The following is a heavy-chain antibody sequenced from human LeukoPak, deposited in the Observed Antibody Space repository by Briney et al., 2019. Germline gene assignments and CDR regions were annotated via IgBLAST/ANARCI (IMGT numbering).Heavy chain of an antibody. D-gene: IGHD1-26*01. J-gene: IGHJ6*02. CDR2: ISYDGSNK. CDR3: AKDRDSGSYSYYYYGMDV. CDR1: GFTFSSYG. V-gene: IGHV3-30*18. Sequence: GGSLRLSCAASGFTFSSYGMHWVRQAPGKGLEWVAVISYDGSNKYYADSVKGRFTISRDNSKNTLYLQMNSLRAEDTAVYYCAKDRDSGSYSYYYYGMDVWGQGTTVTVSS.